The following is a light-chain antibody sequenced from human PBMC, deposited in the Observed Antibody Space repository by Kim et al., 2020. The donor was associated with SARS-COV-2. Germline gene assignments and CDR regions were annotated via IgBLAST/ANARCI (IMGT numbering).Light chain of an antibody. V-gene: IGKV3-20*01. CDR1: QSVYSSF. CDR3: QQYANSPLT. J-gene: IGKJ4*01. CDR2: GAS. Sequence: SPGERATLSCRTSQSVYSSFLAWYHQKPGQAPRLLIYGASNRATGIPDRFSGSGSGTDFTLTISRLEPVDFAVYYCQQYANSPLTFGGGTKVDIK.